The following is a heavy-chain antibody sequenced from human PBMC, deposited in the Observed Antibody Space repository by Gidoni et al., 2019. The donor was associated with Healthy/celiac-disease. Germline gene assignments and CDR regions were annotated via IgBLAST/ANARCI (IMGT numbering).Heavy chain of an antibody. CDR3: AIAVEGYYYYMDV. CDR1: GFTFSSYA. CDR2: ISGSGGST. J-gene: IGHJ6*03. Sequence: EVQLLESGGGLVQPGGSLRLSCAASGFTFSSYAMSWVRQAPGKGLAWVSAISGSGGSTYYADSVKGRFTISRDNSKNTLYLQMNSLRAEDTAVYYCAIAVEGYYYYMDVWGKGTTVTVSS. V-gene: IGHV3-23*01.